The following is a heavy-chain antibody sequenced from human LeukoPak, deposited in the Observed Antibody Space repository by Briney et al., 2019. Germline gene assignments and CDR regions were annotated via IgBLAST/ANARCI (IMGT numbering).Heavy chain of an antibody. CDR3: ARGDCGGDCYHY. CDR2: INVGNGNT. J-gene: IGHJ4*02. Sequence: ASVKVSCKASGYTFTSYAMNWVRQAPGQGLEWMGWINVGNGNTEYSQNFQGRITISRDTSATTAYMELSSLRSEDTAVYYCARGDCGGDCYHYWGQGTLVTVSS. CDR1: GYTFTSYA. D-gene: IGHD2-21*02. V-gene: IGHV1-3*01.